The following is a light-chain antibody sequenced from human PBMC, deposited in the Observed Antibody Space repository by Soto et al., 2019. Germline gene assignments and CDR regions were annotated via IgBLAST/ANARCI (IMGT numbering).Light chain of an antibody. CDR2: ASF. CDR3: QQSYSTPYT. CDR1: QSIASF. V-gene: IGKV1-39*01. J-gene: IGKJ2*01. Sequence: DIQMTQSPSSLSVSVGDRVTITCRASQSIASFLHWYQQKPGKAPKLLIYASFNLQSGVPSRFSGSGSGTDFTLTISSLQPEDFATYYCQQSYSTPYTFGQGTKLEIK.